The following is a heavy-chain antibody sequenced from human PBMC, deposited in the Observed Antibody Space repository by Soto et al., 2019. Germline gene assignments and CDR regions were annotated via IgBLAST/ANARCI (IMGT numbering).Heavy chain of an antibody. Sequence: GASVKVSCKASGYDFTAYDINWVRQASGQGLEWMGWMNPINGATGTARRFQGRVSLSRNTATGTAYLELTSLRSDDTAVYYRGRGPGPRAPAGGTPYYYAMDVWGQGTTVTVSS. CDR2: MNPINGAT. D-gene: IGHD6-13*01. CDR1: GYDFTAYD. J-gene: IGHJ6*02. CDR3: GRGPGPRAPAGGTPYYYAMDV. V-gene: IGHV1-8*02.